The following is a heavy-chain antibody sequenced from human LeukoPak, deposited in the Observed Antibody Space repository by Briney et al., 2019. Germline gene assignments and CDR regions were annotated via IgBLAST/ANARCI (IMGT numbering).Heavy chain of an antibody. V-gene: IGHV4-61*02. D-gene: IGHD3-16*01. CDR1: GGSISSGSYY. J-gene: IGHJ4*02. Sequence: SETLSLTCTVSGGSISSGSYYWSWIRQPAGKGLEWIGRIYTSGSTNYNPSLKSRVTISVDTSKNQFSLKLSSVTAADTAVYYCARAVGGYHFDYWGQGTLVTGSS. CDR2: IYTSGST. CDR3: ARAVGGYHFDY.